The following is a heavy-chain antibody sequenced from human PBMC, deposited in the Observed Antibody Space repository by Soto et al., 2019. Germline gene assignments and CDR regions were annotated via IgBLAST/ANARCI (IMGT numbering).Heavy chain of an antibody. CDR3: ARHGPADGYYYGMDV. J-gene: IGHJ6*02. V-gene: IGHV3-48*02. Sequence: AGGSLRLSCAASGFTFSSYSMNWVRQAPGKGLEWVSYISSSSSTIYYADSVKGRFTISRDNAKNSLYLQMNSLRDEDTAVYYCARHGPADGYYYGMDVWGQGTTVTVSS. D-gene: IGHD2-2*01. CDR2: ISSSSSTI. CDR1: GFTFSSYS.